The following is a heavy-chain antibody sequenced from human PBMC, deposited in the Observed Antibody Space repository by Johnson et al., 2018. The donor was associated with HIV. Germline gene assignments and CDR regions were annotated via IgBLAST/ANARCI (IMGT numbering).Heavy chain of an antibody. D-gene: IGHD4-17*01. CDR1: GFTFSSYV. CDR3: ARARTTVTILDAFDI. CDR2: ISSKGGST. V-gene: IGHV3-64*01. Sequence: VQLVESGGGLVQPGGSLRLSCAASGFTFSSYVMHWVRQAPGKGLEYVSGISSKGGSTYYANSVKGRFTISRDNSKNTLYLQMGSLRAEDMAVYYCARARTTVTILDAFDIWDQGTMVTVSS. J-gene: IGHJ3*02.